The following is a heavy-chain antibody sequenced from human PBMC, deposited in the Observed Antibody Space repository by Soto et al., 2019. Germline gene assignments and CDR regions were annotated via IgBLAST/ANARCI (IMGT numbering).Heavy chain of an antibody. D-gene: IGHD4-17*01. V-gene: IGHV3-15*01. CDR3: TTVFRDYFFRDWFDP. CDR1: GFTFSNAW. Sequence: GGSLRPSCAASGFTFSNAWMSWVRQAPGKGLEWVGRIKSKTDGGTTDYAAPVKGRFTISRDDSKNTLYLQMNSLKTEDTAVYYCTTVFRDYFFRDWFDPWGQGTLVTVSS. J-gene: IGHJ5*02. CDR2: IKSKTDGGTT.